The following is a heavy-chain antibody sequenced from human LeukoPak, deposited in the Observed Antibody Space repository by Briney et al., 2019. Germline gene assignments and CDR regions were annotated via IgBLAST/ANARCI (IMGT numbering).Heavy chain of an antibody. CDR2: TYYRSKWYN. V-gene: IGHV6-1*01. J-gene: IGHJ6*04. Sequence: SQTLSLTCAISGDSVSSNSAAWNWIRQSPSRGLEWLGRTYYRSKWYNDYAVSVKSRITINPDTSKNQFSLKLSSVTAADTAVYYCARVGCSSTSCYGQYYYYYYGMDVWGKGTTVTVSS. CDR3: ARVGCSSTSCYGQYYYYYYGMDV. D-gene: IGHD2-2*01. CDR1: GDSVSSNSAA.